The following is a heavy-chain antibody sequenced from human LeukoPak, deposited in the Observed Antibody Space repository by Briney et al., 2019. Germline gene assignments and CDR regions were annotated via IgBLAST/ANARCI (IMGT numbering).Heavy chain of an antibody. CDR2: ISSSSSYI. CDR1: GFTFSSYS. D-gene: IGHD1-26*01. J-gene: IGHJ3*02. Sequence: PGGSLRLSCAASGFTFSSYSMNWVRQAPGKGLEWVSSISSSSSYIYYADSVKGRFTISRDNAKNSLYLQMNSLRAEDTAVYYCARVRIAVRGAFDIWGQGTMVTVSS. V-gene: IGHV3-21*01. CDR3: ARVRIAVRGAFDI.